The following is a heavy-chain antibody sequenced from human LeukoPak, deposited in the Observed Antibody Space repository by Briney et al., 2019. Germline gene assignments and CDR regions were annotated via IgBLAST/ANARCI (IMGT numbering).Heavy chain of an antibody. CDR3: ARRWNYYGQYYFDY. D-gene: IGHD1-7*01. Sequence: SETLSLTCTVSGGSINNYWWSWIRQPPGKGLEWIGYISYSGSTYYNPSLKSRVTISVDTSKSQFSLKLSSVTAADTAVYYCARRWNYYGQYYFDYWGQGTLATVSS. V-gene: IGHV4-59*08. CDR2: ISYSGST. CDR1: GGSINNYW. J-gene: IGHJ4*02.